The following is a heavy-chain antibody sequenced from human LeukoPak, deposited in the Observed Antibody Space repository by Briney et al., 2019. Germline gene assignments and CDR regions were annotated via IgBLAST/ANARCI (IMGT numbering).Heavy chain of an antibody. CDR2: IYPGDSDT. J-gene: IGHJ4*02. D-gene: IGHD4-23*01. Sequence: GESLKISCNSSGYNFTSYWIGWVRQMPGKGLEWMGIIYPGDSDTRYSPSFQGQVTISADKSISTAYLQWSSLKASDTALYSCARLPTPVVKDYFGYWGQGTLVTVSS. CDR3: ARLPTPVVKDYFGY. CDR1: GYNFTSYW. V-gene: IGHV5-51*01.